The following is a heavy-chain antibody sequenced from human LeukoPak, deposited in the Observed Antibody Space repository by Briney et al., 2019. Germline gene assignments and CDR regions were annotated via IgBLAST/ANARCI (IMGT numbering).Heavy chain of an antibody. J-gene: IGHJ6*02. CDR2: TYYRSKWYN. V-gene: IGHV6-1*01. Sequence: SQTLSLTCAISGDSVSSNSAAWNWIRQSPSRGLEWLGRTYYRSKWYNDYAVSVKSRITTNPDTSKNQFSLQLNSVTPEDTAVYYCARVRQQLTYCSGGSCYYYYYYGMDVWGQGTTVTVSS. CDR3: ARVRQQLTYCSGGSCYYYYYYGMDV. D-gene: IGHD2-15*01. CDR1: GDSVSSNSAA.